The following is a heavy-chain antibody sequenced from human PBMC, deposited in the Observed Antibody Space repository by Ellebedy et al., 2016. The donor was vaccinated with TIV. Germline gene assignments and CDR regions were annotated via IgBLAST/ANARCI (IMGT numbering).Heavy chain of an antibody. CDR3: ARGDYDILTGDTSTGDFDS. Sequence: SETLSLTCTVSGDSITHSSYYWAWIRQPPGTGLEWIGNFYYSGNSFYNPSLKSRVTISVDTSKMQFSLKLNSVTAADTAVYYCARGDYDILTGDTSTGDFDSWGQGTLVTVSS. CDR2: FYYSGNS. D-gene: IGHD3-9*01. CDR1: GDSITHSSYY. J-gene: IGHJ4*02. V-gene: IGHV4-39*07.